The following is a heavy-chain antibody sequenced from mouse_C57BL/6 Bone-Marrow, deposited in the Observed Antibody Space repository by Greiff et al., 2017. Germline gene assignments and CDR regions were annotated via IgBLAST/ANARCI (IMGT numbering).Heavy chain of an antibody. V-gene: IGHV1-64*01. CDR1: GYTFTSYW. CDR2: IHPNSGST. CDR3: ARFHYYYFDY. D-gene: IGHD1-2*01. Sequence: QVQLQQPGAELVKPGASVKLSCKASGYTFTSYWMHWVKQRPGQGLEWIGMIHPNSGSTNYNEKFKSKATLTVDKSSSTAYMLLSSLTSEDSAVYYCARFHYYYFDYWGQGTTLTVSS. J-gene: IGHJ2*01.